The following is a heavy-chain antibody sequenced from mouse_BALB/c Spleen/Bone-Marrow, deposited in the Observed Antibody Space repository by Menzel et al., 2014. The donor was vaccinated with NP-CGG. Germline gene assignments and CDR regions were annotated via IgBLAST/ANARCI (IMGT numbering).Heavy chain of an antibody. CDR3: ARATPYYPLDY. CDR2: VDPANGNT. V-gene: IGHV14-3*02. J-gene: IGHJ4*01. Sequence: EVQGVESGAELVKPGASVKLSCTASGFNIKDTYMHWVKQRPEQGLEWIGRVDPANGNTKYDPKFQGKATIKADTSSNTAYVQLSSLTSEDTAVYYCARATPYYPLDYWGQGNSVTVSS. CDR1: GFNIKDTY.